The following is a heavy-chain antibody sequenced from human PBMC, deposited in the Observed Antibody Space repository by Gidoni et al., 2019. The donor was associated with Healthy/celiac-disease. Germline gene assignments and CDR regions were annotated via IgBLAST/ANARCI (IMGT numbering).Heavy chain of an antibody. CDR3: AKVGSGWYYIDY. CDR1: VFTFSSYA. V-gene: IGHV3-23*01. D-gene: IGHD6-19*01. CDR2: ISGSGGST. Sequence: EVQLLESGGGLVQPGGSLGLSGPASVFTFSSYAMRWVRQAPGKGLEWVSAISGSGGSTYYADSVKGRFTISRDNSKNTLYLQMNSLRAEDTAVYYCAKVGSGWYYIDYWGQGTLVTVSS. J-gene: IGHJ4*02.